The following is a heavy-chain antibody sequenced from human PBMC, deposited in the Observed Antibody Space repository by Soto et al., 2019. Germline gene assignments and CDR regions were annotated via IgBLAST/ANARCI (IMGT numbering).Heavy chain of an antibody. CDR1: GFTFSSYW. J-gene: IGHJ4*02. CDR2: INSDGSST. CDR3: ARDARGSRWLDEPSFDY. V-gene: IGHV3-74*01. Sequence: GGSLRLSCAASGFTFSSYWMHWVRQAPGKGLVWVSRINSDGSSTSYADSVKGRFTISRDNAKNTLYLQMNSLRAEDTAVYYCARDARGSRWLDEPSFDYWGQGTLVTVSS. D-gene: IGHD6-19*01.